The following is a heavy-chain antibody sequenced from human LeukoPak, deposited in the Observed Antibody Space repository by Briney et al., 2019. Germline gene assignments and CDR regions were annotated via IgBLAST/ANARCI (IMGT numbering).Heavy chain of an antibody. CDR3: ARDRVACGGDCSIIEAFDI. V-gene: IGHV3-74*01. CDR1: GFTFSSYW. CDR2: INSDGSST. J-gene: IGHJ3*02. D-gene: IGHD2-21*01. Sequence: GGSLRPSCAASGFTFSSYWMHWVRQAPGKGLVWVSRINSDGSSTSYADSVKGRFTISRDNAKNTLYLQMNSLRAEDTAVYYCARDRVACGGDCSIIEAFDIWGQVALVTVSS.